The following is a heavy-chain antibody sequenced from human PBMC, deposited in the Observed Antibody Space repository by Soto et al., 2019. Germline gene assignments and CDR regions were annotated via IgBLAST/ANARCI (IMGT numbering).Heavy chain of an antibody. CDR1: GYTFINYA. CDR3: ARDRYSGCDWNY. Sequence: ASVKVSCKASGYTFINYAIHWVRQAPGQSLEWMGWINGGKGNTKYSEKFQGRVTISRDTTASTAYMELSSLRSEDTAVYYCARDRYSGCDWNYWGQGTLVTVSS. D-gene: IGHD5-12*01. J-gene: IGHJ4*02. V-gene: IGHV1-3*01. CDR2: INGGKGNT.